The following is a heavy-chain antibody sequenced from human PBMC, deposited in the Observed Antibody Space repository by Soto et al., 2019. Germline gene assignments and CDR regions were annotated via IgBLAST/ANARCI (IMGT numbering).Heavy chain of an antibody. CDR3: AKDVATAMGYYYYGMDV. Sequence: PGGSLRLSCAATGFTFDDYTMHWVRQAPGKGLEWVSLISWDGGSTYYADSVKGRFTISRDNSKNSLYLQMNSLRTEDTALYYCAKDVATAMGYYYYGMDVWGQGTTVTVSS. J-gene: IGHJ6*02. V-gene: IGHV3-43*01. D-gene: IGHD5-18*01. CDR1: GFTFDDYT. CDR2: ISWDGGST.